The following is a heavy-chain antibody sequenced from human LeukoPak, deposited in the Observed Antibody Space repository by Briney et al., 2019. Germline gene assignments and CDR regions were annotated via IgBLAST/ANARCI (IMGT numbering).Heavy chain of an antibody. Sequence: SQTLSLTCTVSGGSISSGSYYWSWIRQPAGKGLEWIGRIYTSGSTNYNPSLKSRVTISVDTSKNQFSLKLSSVTAADTAVYYCARGLLSSLWFGELLYWGQGTLVTVSS. V-gene: IGHV4-61*02. CDR1: GGSISSGSYY. CDR2: IYTSGST. CDR3: ARGLLSSLWFGELLY. D-gene: IGHD3-10*01. J-gene: IGHJ4*02.